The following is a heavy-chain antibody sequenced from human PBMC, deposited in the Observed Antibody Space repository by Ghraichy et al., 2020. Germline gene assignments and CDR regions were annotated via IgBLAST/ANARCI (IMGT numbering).Heavy chain of an antibody. Sequence: GSLRLSCAASGFTFSSYAMSWVRQAPGKGLEWVSAISGSGGSTYYADSVKGRFTISRDNSKNTLYLQMNSLRAEDTAVYYCAKDLRSVRGVALDYWGQGTLVTVSS. CDR3: AKDLRSVRGVALDY. CDR2: ISGSGGST. J-gene: IGHJ4*02. CDR1: GFTFSSYA. V-gene: IGHV3-23*01. D-gene: IGHD3-10*01.